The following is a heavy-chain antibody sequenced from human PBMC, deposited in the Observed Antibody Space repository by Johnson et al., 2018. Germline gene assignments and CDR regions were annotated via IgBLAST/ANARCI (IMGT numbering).Heavy chain of an antibody. CDR3: ARRDGSYSMDV. D-gene: IGHD5-18*01. CDR2: ISRGVTTI. J-gene: IGHJ6*02. Sequence: QVQLVQSGGGLVKPGGSLRLSCAASGFTFSDYYMTWIRQAPGKGLEWGSYISRGVTTINYADSVKGRFTIPRDNAKNSLYLQMNSLRAEDTAIYYCARRDGSYSMDVWGQGTTVLVSS. V-gene: IGHV3-11*01. CDR1: GFTFSDYY.